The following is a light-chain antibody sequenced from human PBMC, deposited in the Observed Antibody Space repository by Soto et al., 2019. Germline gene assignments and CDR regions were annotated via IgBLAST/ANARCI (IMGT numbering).Light chain of an antibody. Sequence: EIVLTQSTGTLSLSPGERATLSCRASQSITSTYLAWYQQYPGQAPRLLIYGASSRATGIPDRFGGSGSGTDFTLTISRLEPEDFAVYYCQQYGDWSWSVGHGTKVEI. V-gene: IGKV3-20*01. CDR2: GAS. J-gene: IGKJ1*01. CDR3: QQYGDWSWS. CDR1: QSITSTY.